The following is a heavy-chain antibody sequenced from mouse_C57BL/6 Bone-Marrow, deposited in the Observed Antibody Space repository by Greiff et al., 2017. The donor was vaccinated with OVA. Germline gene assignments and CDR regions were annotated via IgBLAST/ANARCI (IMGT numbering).Heavy chain of an antibody. CDR2: ISDGGSYT. CDR3: ARDRPIYYGHDDDAMDY. J-gene: IGHJ4*01. D-gene: IGHD2-2*01. V-gene: IGHV5-4*01. CDR1: GFTFSSYA. Sequence: EVKVEESGGGLVKPGGSLKLSCAASGFTFSSYAMSWVRQTPEKRLEWVATISDGGSYTYYPDNVKGRFTISRDKAKNNLYLQMRHLKSEDTAMYYCARDRPIYYGHDDDAMDYWGQGPSVTVPS.